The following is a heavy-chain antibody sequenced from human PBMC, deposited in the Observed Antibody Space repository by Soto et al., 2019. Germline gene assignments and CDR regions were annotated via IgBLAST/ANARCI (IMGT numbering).Heavy chain of an antibody. D-gene: IGHD6-6*01. CDR3: ASYSSSFDY. CDR1: GFTVSSNY. Sequence: EVQLVESGGGLVQPGGSLRLSCAASGFTVSSNYMSWVRQAPGKGLEWVSVIYSGGSTYYADSVKGRFTISRHNSKNTQYLQMTSLRAEDTAVYYGASYSSSFDYWGQGTLVTVSS. V-gene: IGHV3-53*04. J-gene: IGHJ4*02. CDR2: IYSGGST.